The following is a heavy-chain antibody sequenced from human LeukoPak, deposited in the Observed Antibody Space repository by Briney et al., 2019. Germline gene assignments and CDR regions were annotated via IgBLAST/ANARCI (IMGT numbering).Heavy chain of an antibody. CDR1: GYTFTSYD. J-gene: IGHJ4*02. CDR3: ARARRNYDFWSGILGY. D-gene: IGHD3-3*01. V-gene: IGHV1-8*03. CDR2: MNPNSGNT. Sequence: ASVKVSCKASGYTFTSYDINWVRRATGQGLEWMGWMNPNSGNTGYAQKFQGRVTITRNTSISTAYMELSSLRSEDTAVYYCARARRNYDFWSGILGYWGQGTLVTVSS.